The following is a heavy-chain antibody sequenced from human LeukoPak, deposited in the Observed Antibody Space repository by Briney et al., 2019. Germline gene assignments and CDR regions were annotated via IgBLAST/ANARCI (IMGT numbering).Heavy chain of an antibody. D-gene: IGHD6-6*01. Sequence: SETLSLTCAVHGGSFSGYYWSWIRQPLGKGLEWIGEINHSGSTNYNPSLKSRVTISVDTSKNQFSLKLSSVTAADTAVYYCARRCSSPAYIDYWGQGTLVTVSS. CDR3: ARRCSSPAYIDY. CDR1: GGSFSGYY. J-gene: IGHJ4*02. V-gene: IGHV4-34*01. CDR2: INHSGST.